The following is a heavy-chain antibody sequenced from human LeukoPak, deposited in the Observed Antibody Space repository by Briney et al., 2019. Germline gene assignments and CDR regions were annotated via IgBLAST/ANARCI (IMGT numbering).Heavy chain of an antibody. Sequence: SSETLSLTCAVSGGSISSSNWWSWVRQAPGKGLEWVSYMKTDNRDISYADSVKGRFTISTDNAKNSLYLQMNSLRVEDTAVYYCVRDHKWAFDNWGQGTLVTVSS. V-gene: IGHV3-21*05. J-gene: IGHJ4*02. D-gene: IGHD1-26*01. CDR3: VRDHKWAFDN. CDR2: MKTDNRDI. CDR1: GGSISSSN.